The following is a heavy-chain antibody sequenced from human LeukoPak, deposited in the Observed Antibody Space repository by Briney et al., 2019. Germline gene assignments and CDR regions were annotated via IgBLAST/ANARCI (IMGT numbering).Heavy chain of an antibody. V-gene: IGHV3-23*01. CDR2: VSGSGSRT. CDR1: GFTFSSYA. D-gene: IGHD2-15*01. CDR3: AKDREYCSGGSCCFDY. Sequence: SGGCLRLSCAASGFTFSSYAMSWVRQAPGKGLEWVSAVSGSGSRTYYADSVKGRFTISRDNSKNTLSLQMNSLRAEDTAVYYCAKDREYCSGGSCCFDYWGQGTLVTVSS. J-gene: IGHJ4*02.